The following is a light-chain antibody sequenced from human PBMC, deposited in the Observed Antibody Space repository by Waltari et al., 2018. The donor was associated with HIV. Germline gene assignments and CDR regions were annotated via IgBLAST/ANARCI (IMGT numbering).Light chain of an antibody. V-gene: IGLV3-19*01. CDR3: ESRHSNDKHHV. J-gene: IGLJ1*01. CDR1: SPRKYS. CDR2: GKD. Sequence: SSELTQDPAVAVALGQTVRITCQGDSPRKYSANWYQQKPGQAPVVVMYGKDNRPSGIPARFSGSSSGNTGSLTITGAQAEDEADYYCESRHSNDKHHVFGTGTKVTV.